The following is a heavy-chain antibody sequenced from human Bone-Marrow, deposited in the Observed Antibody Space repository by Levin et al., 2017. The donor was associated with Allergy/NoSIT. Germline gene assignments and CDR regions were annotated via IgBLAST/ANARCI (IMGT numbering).Heavy chain of an antibody. CDR2: INSDGSST. J-gene: IGHJ4*02. Sequence: GGSLRLSCAASGFTFSSYWMHWVRQAPGKGLVWVSRINSDGSSTSYADSVKGRFTISRDNAKNTLYLQMNSLRAEDTAVYYCARGSTSCSYYFDYWGQGTLVTVSS. V-gene: IGHV3-74*01. D-gene: IGHD2-2*01. CDR3: ARGSTSCSYYFDY. CDR1: GFTFSSYW.